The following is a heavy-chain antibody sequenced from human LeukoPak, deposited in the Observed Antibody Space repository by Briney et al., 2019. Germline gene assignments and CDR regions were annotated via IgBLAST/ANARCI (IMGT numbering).Heavy chain of an antibody. V-gene: IGHV3-33*01. Sequence: GGSLRVSCAATGFTFRSYGMHWVRQAPGKGLEWVAFIYFDGKQKYYADSVKGRFAISRDNTKDTLFLQMNSLRAEDTAVYYCARAWNGDYGRFDPWGQGTLVTVPS. CDR3: ARAWNGDYGRFDP. CDR2: IYFDGKQK. CDR1: GFTFRSYG. D-gene: IGHD4-17*01. J-gene: IGHJ5*02.